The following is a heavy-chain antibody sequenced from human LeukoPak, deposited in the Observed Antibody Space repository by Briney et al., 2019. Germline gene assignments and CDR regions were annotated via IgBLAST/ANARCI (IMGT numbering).Heavy chain of an antibody. D-gene: IGHD3-10*01. CDR1: GFTFSNYW. J-gene: IGHJ5*01. CDR3: ASLLWFGESLPNCFDS. V-gene: IGHV3-74*01. Sequence: GGSLRLSCAATGFTFSNYWMHWVRQAPGKGLVWVSGVNTDGSTTSYADSVKGRSTISRDNAKNTLYLQMNSLRAEDTALYYCASLLWFGESLPNCFDSWGQGTLVTVSS. CDR2: VNTDGSTT.